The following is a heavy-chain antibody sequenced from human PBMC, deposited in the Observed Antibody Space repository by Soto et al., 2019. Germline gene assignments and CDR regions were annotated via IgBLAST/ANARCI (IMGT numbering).Heavy chain of an antibody. J-gene: IGHJ4*01. CDR1: GDSIISCYH. CDR3: ARTANVIYYTYF. V-gene: IGHV4-38-2*01. D-gene: IGHD3-3*01. Sequence: LSLTCAVSGDSIISCYHWAWIRQPPGKGLECVASIYHSGTTYYNPSLTSRVTISVDTSKNQFSLKLTSVTAADSAVYYCARTANVIYYTYF. CDR2: IYHSGTT.